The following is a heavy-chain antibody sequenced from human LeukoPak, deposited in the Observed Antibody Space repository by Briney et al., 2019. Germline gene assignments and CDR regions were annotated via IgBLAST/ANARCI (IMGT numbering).Heavy chain of an antibody. D-gene: IGHD3-3*01. Sequence: PSETLSLTCTVSGGSISSYYWSWIRQPPGKGLEWIGYIYYSGSTNYNPSLKSRVTISVDTSKNQFSLKLSSVTAADTAVYYCASTAPVDYDFWSGYYTGGWFDPWGQGTLVTVSS. CDR1: GGSISSYY. CDR3: ASTAPVDYDFWSGYYTGGWFDP. J-gene: IGHJ5*02. CDR2: IYYSGST. V-gene: IGHV4-59*08.